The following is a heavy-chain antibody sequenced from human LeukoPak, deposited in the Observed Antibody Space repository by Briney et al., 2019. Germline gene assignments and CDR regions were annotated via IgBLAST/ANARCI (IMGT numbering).Heavy chain of an antibody. CDR3: ATPGGSGEYQLLYYFDY. CDR1: GYTFTGYY. V-gene: IGHV1-2*02. D-gene: IGHD2-2*01. CDR2: INPNSGGT. J-gene: IGHJ4*02. Sequence: ASVKVSCKASGYTFTGYYMHWVRQAAGQGVGWMGWINPNSGGTNYAQKFQGRVTMTRDTSISTAYMELSRLRSDDTAVYYCATPGGSGEYQLLYYFDYWGQGTLVTVSS.